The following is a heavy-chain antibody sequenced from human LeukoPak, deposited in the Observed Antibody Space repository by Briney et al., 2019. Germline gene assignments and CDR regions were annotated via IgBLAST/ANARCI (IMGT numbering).Heavy chain of an antibody. CDR2: IIPIFGTA. CDR1: GGTFSSYA. Sequence: ASVKVSCKASGGTFSSYAVSWVRQAPGQGLEGMGGIIPIFGTANYAQKFQGRVTITADESMNTAYMELSSLTYEDTAMYYCARDGDTAMVSFYDIWGQGTKVTVSS. CDR3: ARDGDTAMVSFYDI. J-gene: IGHJ3*02. D-gene: IGHD5-18*01. V-gene: IGHV1-69*01.